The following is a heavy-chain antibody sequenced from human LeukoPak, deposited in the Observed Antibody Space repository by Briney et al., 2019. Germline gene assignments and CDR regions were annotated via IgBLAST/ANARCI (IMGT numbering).Heavy chain of an antibody. V-gene: IGHV1-46*01. CDR3: ARTAARRFDY. J-gene: IGHJ4*02. CDR2: INPTGGST. Sequence: ASVKVSCKASGYTFPSYFMHWVRQAPGQGLEWMGVINPTGGSTTYAQKFQGRVTMTRDTSTSTVYMELSSLRSDDTAVYYCARTAARRFDYWGQGTLVTVSS. D-gene: IGHD6-6*01. CDR1: GYTFPSYF.